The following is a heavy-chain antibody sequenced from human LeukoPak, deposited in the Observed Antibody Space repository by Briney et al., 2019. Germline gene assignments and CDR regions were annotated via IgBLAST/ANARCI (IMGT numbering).Heavy chain of an antibody. CDR2: IRYDGRNK. V-gene: IGHV3-30*02. CDR1: GFIFSSYG. CDR3: ARHLSGVTGYTYGRGIDN. Sequence: GGSLRLSCAASGFIFSSYGMHWVRQAPGKGLEWVAFIRYDGRNKYYADSVKGRFTISRDNSKNTLYLQMNSLRGEDTAVYYCARHLSGVTGYTYGRGIDNWGQGTLVTVSS. D-gene: IGHD5-18*01. J-gene: IGHJ4*02.